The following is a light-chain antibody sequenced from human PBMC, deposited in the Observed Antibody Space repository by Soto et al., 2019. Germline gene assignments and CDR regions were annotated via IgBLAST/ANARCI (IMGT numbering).Light chain of an antibody. V-gene: IGKV3D-11*01. CDR3: QQRSNCL. J-gene: IGKJ4*01. Sequence: EIVLTQSPATLSLSPGERATLSCRASQGVSSYLAWYQQKPSQAPRLLIYDASNRATGIPARFSGSGPGTDFTLTISSLEPEDFAVYYCQQRSNCLFGGGTKVDIK. CDR2: DAS. CDR1: QGVSSY.